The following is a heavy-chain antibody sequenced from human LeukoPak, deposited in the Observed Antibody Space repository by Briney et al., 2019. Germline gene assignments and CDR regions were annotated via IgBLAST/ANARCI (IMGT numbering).Heavy chain of an antibody. J-gene: IGHJ4*02. CDR1: GFIFNNYW. CDR3: TRGDPDK. CDR2: INYGGNEN. Sequence: PGGSLRLPCAASGFIFNNYWMQWVRQAPGKGLEWVANINYGGNENYHVDSVKGRFSISRDNVRNSLYLQMNSLRAEDTAVYYCTRGDPDKWGQGTLVIVSS. V-gene: IGHV3-7*03. D-gene: IGHD2-21*02.